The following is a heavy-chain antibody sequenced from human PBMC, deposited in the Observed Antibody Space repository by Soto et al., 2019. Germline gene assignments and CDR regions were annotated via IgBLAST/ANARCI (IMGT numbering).Heavy chain of an antibody. Sequence: GGSLRLSCAASGFTFSSYGMHWVRQAPGKGLEWVAVIWYDGSKNNMQAPGKARLPSSRDNSKNTLYLQMNSLRAEDTAVYYCARDQNTYYDFWSGYRPTTYYYYYGMDVWGQGTTVTVSS. D-gene: IGHD3-3*01. V-gene: IGHV3-33*01. CDR3: ARDQNTYYDFWSGYRPTTYYYYYGMDV. CDR1: GFTFSSYG. CDR2: IWYDGSK. J-gene: IGHJ6*02.